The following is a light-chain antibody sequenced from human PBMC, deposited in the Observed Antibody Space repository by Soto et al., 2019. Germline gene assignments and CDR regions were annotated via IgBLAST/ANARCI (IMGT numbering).Light chain of an antibody. CDR2: DAS. CDR1: QSVGTN. CDR3: QQRTNWPPWT. J-gene: IGKJ1*01. V-gene: IGKV3-11*01. Sequence: EILLTQSPATLSLSPGERATLSCRASQSVGTNLAWYQQKPGQAPRLLIYDASNRATGIPARFSGSGSGTDFTLTVSSLEPEDCAVYYCQQRTNWPPWTFGQGTKVDIK.